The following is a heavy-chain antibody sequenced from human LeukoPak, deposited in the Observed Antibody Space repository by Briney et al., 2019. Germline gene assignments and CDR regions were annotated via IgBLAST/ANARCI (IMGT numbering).Heavy chain of an antibody. D-gene: IGHD2-21*01. V-gene: IGHV3-23*01. CDR1: GFTFSSYA. J-gene: IGHJ4*02. Sequence: PGGSLRLSCAASGFTFSSYAMTWVRQALGKGLEWVSAISGSGSSTYYADSLKGRFTISRDNSKNTLYLQMNSLRAEDTAVYYCAIRGIYYLDYWGQGTLVTVSS. CDR3: AIRGIYYLDY. CDR2: ISGSGSST.